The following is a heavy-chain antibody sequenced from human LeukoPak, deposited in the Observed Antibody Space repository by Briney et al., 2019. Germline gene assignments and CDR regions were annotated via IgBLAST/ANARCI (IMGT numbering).Heavy chain of an antibody. CDR1: GFTFSSYE. Sequence: GGSLRLSCAASGFTFSSYEMNWVRQAPGKGLEWVSYISSSGSTIYYADSVKGRFTISRDNAKNSVYLQMNSLRAEDTAVYYCARIRLFASDIWGEGTMVTVSS. V-gene: IGHV3-48*03. J-gene: IGHJ3*02. CDR2: ISSSGSTI. CDR3: ARIRLFASDI.